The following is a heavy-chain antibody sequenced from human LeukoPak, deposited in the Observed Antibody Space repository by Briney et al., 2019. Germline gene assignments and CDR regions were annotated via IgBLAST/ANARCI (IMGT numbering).Heavy chain of an antibody. V-gene: IGHV4-38-2*02. CDR1: DYSISSGYY. Sequence: SETLSLTCTVSDYSISSGYYWGWIRQPPGKGLEWIGSIYHSGSTYYNPSLKSRVTISVDTSKNQFSLKLRSVTAADTAVYYCARERVGTGWSTGHDYWGQGTLVTVSS. CDR2: IYHSGST. D-gene: IGHD6-19*01. CDR3: ARERVGTGWSTGHDY. J-gene: IGHJ4*02.